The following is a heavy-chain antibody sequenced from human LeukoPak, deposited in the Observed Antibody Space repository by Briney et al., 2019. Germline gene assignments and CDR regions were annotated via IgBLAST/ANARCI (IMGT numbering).Heavy chain of an antibody. J-gene: IGHJ4*02. CDR1: GGSFSGYY. D-gene: IGHD2-15*01. CDR3: ARGLSAIVY. Sequence: SETLSLTCAVYGGSFSGYYWSWIRQPPGKGLEWIGEINHSGSTNYNPSLKSRVTISVDTSKNQFSLKLSSVTAADTAVYCCARGLSAIVYWGQGTLVTVSS. V-gene: IGHV4-34*01. CDR2: INHSGST.